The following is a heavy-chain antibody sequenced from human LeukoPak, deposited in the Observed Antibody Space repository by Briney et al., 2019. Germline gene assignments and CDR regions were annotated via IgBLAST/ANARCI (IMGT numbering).Heavy chain of an antibody. CDR3: ARAPVTYSGYDQARDFDY. V-gene: IGHV4-34*01. CDR2: INHSGGT. J-gene: IGHJ4*02. D-gene: IGHD5-12*01. Sequence: PSETLSLTCAVYGGSFSGYYWSWIRQPPGKGLEWIGEINHSGGTNYNPSLKSRVTISVDTSKNQFSLKLSSVTAADTAVYYCARAPVTYSGYDQARDFDYWGQGTLVTVSS. CDR1: GGSFSGYY.